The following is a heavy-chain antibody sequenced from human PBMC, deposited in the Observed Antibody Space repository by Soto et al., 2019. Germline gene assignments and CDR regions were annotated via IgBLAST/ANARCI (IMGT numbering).Heavy chain of an antibody. CDR2: IYYSGST. D-gene: IGHD5-18*01. CDR1: GGSISSGGYY. CDR3: ASSERGYSYGLRG. Sequence: QVQLQESGPGLVKPSQTLSLTCTVSGGSISSGGYYWSWIRQHPGKGLEWIGYIYYSGSTYYNPPLKCRVHISVDTSKHQFSLKRSAVTAADTAVYYCASSERGYSYGLRGWGQGTLVTVSS. V-gene: IGHV4-31*03. J-gene: IGHJ4*02.